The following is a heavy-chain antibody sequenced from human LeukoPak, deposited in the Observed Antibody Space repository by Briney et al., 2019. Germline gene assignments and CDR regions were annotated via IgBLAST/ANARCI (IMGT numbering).Heavy chain of an antibody. CDR3: ARGEWELLRVLDY. V-gene: IGHV1-2*02. Sequence: ASVKVSCKASGYTFTGYYMHWVRQAPGQGLEWMGWINPNSGGTNYAQKFQGRVTMTRDTSISAAYVELSRLRSDDTAVYYCARGEWELLRVLDYWGQGTLVTVSS. J-gene: IGHJ4*02. CDR1: GYTFTGYY. D-gene: IGHD1-26*01. CDR2: INPNSGGT.